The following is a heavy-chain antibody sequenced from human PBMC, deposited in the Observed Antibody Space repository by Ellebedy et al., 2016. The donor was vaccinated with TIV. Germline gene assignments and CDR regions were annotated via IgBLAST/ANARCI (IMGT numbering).Heavy chain of an antibody. V-gene: IGHV3-21*06. CDR3: ARGWSTPDY. J-gene: IGHJ4*02. CDR1: ASAFNTHT. D-gene: IGHD2-15*01. Sequence: PGGSLRLSCAASASAFNTHTMNWVRQAPGKRLEWVSSISSTSSFIHYADSVKGRFTIYRDNAQNTLFLKMNSLRVEDKAVYYCARGWSTPDYWGQGTLVIVSS. CDR2: ISSTSSFI.